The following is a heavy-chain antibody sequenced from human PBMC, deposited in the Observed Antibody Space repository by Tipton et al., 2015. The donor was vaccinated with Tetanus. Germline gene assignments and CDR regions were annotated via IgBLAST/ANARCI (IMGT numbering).Heavy chain of an antibody. CDR1: GFTFSSSW. D-gene: IGHD2/OR15-2a*01. CDR3: VRDFSEFDD. Sequence: SLRLSCAVSGFTFSSSWMSWVRQVPGKGLEWVANINGCENEKYYVDSVKVRFTISRDNAKNSLYLHMNRLRVEDTAVFYLVRDFSEFDDWGQGS. CDR2: INGCENEK. J-gene: IGHJ4*02. V-gene: IGHV3-7*01.